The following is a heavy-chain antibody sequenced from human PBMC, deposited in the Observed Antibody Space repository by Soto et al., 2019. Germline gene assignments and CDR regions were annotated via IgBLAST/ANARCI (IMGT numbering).Heavy chain of an antibody. CDR1: GFSVSATS. CDR2: MHRGGTT. V-gene: IGHV3-53*01. D-gene: IGHD5-18*01. Sequence: GGSLRLSCVVSGFSVSATSIFWVRQATGKGLEWVSLMHRGGTTDNADSVKGRFTTSRDKSKNTLYLHMNGLRVDDTAVYYCARVNTTLVDHFDCWGQGTLVTVSS. CDR3: ARVNTTLVDHFDC. J-gene: IGHJ4*02.